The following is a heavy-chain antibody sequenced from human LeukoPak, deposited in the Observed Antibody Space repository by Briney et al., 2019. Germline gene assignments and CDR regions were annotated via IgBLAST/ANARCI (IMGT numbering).Heavy chain of an antibody. J-gene: IGHJ5*02. CDR3: ARGGYCSGGSCYRSPRNWFDP. V-gene: IGHV4-34*01. CDR2: INHSGST. D-gene: IGHD2-15*01. Sequence: SSETLSLTCAVYGGSFSGYYWSWIRQPPGKGLEWIGEINHSGSTNYNPSLKSRVTISVDTSKNQFSLKLSSVTAADTAVYYCARGGYCSGGSCYRSPRNWFDPWGQGTLVTVSS. CDR1: GGSFSGYY.